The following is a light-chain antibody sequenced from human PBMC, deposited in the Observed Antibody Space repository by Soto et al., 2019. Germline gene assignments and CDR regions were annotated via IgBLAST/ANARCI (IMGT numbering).Light chain of an antibody. CDR3: HHHNACPLT. Sequence: IVLTQSPGTLSVSPGERVILSCRASQTLRNKLAWYQQKPGQAPRLLIYGVFTRATGIPARFSGSGSGKEFTLTITSLQSEDFAIYYCHHHNACPLTFGPETKLDLK. CDR2: GVF. J-gene: IGKJ3*01. V-gene: IGKV3-15*01. CDR1: QTLRNK.